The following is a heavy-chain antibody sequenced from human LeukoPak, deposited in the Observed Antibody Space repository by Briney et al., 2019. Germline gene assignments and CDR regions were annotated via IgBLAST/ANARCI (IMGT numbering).Heavy chain of an antibody. Sequence: GGSLRLSCTASGFTFSSYWMTWVRQAPGKGLEWVAVISYDGTNKYYADSVNGRFTISRDNSKNTLYLQMNSLRAEDTAVYYCAKEGAVAGTSYYLDVWGKGTTVTISS. D-gene: IGHD6-19*01. CDR2: ISYDGTNK. CDR1: GFTFSSYW. V-gene: IGHV3-30*18. CDR3: AKEGAVAGTSYYLDV. J-gene: IGHJ6*03.